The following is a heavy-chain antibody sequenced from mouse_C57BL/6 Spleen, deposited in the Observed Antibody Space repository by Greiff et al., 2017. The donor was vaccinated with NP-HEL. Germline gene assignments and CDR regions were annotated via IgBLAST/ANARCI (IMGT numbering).Heavy chain of an antibody. V-gene: IGHV5-17*01. CDR3: ARVRYYYGGDYYALEG. J-gene: IGHJ4*01. CDR1: GFTFSDYG. CDR2: ISSGSSTI. Sequence: EVKVVESGGGLVKPGGSLKLSCAASGFTFSDYGMHWVRQAPEKGLEWVAYISSGSSTIYYADTVKGRFTISRDNANNTLFLQMISLRSEDTAMYYCARVRYYYGGDYYALEGWGQGTSVTVAT. D-gene: IGHD1-1*01.